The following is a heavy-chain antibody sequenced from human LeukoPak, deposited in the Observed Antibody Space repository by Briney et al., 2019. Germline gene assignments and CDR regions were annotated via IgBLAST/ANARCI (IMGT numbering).Heavy chain of an antibody. V-gene: IGHV1-2*02. D-gene: IGHD1-26*01. CDR2: INPNSGGT. J-gene: IGHJ4*02. CDR1: GYTFTYDY. Sequence: ALVKVSCKASGYTFTYDYMHWVRQAPGQGLEWMGWINPNSGGTNYAQKFQGRVTMTRDTPSSTAYMELSRLRSDDTAVYYCAREGPIVGATHLVDYWGQGTLVTVSS. CDR3: AREGPIVGATHLVDY.